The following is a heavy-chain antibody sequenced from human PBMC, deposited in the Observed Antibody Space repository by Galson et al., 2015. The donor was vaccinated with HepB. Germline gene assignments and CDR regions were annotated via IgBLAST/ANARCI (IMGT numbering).Heavy chain of an antibody. J-gene: IGHJ4*02. D-gene: IGHD1/OR15-1a*01. V-gene: IGHV3-74*01. CDR3: IRDANIEASGKLYDY. CDR2: IDSDGSST. Sequence: SLRLSCAASGFTFSSYWMHWVRQAPGKGLVWVSRIDSDGSSTIYADSVKGRFTVSRDNGKNTLYLQMSGLRAEDTAMYYCIRDANIEASGKLYDYWGQGTLVTASS. CDR1: GFTFSSYW.